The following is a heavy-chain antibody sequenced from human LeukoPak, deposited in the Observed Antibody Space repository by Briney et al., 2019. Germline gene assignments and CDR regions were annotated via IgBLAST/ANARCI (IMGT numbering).Heavy chain of an antibody. D-gene: IGHD3-10*01. CDR1: GGSISSYY. J-gene: IGHJ4*02. Sequence: SETLSLTCTVSGGSISSYYWSWIRQPPGKGLEWIGYIYYSGSTNYNPSLKSRVTISVDTSKNQFSLKLSSVTAADTAVYYCARGRWGFGELDFDYWGQGTLVTVSS. CDR3: ARGRWGFGELDFDY. V-gene: IGHV4-59*01. CDR2: IYYSGST.